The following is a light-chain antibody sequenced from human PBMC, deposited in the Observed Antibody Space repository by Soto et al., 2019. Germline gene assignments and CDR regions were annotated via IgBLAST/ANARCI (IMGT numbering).Light chain of an antibody. Sequence: DIVMTQSPATLSVSPGERATLSCRASQSVSSNLAWYQQKPGQAPRLFIYGASSRATGVPDRFSGSGSGTDFTLTIGRLEPEDFAVYYCHQYGSSPLTFGGGTKVDI. CDR3: HQYGSSPLT. J-gene: IGKJ4*01. CDR2: GAS. V-gene: IGKV3-20*01. CDR1: QSVSSN.